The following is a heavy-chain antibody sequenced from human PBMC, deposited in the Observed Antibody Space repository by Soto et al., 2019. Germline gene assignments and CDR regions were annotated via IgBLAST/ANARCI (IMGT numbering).Heavy chain of an antibody. CDR1: GYIFVNYV. Sequence: VQLVQSGDEVKKPGASVKVSCKASGYIFVNYVIAWVRQAPGQGLEWMGWISPYTGNTHSATKVQGRLTMTTDTSASTAYLYLGSLTSDDTAVYYCGMVDNYVTPTPQDVWGPGTTVTVSS. CDR3: GMVDNYVTPTPQDV. V-gene: IGHV1-18*01. J-gene: IGHJ6*02. D-gene: IGHD3-16*01. CDR2: ISPYTGNT.